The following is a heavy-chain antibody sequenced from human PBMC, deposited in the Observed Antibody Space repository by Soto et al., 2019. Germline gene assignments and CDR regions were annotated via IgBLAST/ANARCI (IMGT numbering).Heavy chain of an antibody. J-gene: IGHJ4*02. Sequence: PGGSLRLSCAASGFTFSSYGMHWVRQAPGKGLEWVAFFCYDGINNYYADSLKGRFTISRDNSKYTLYLQLNSLRAEDTAVYYCARDMIPDYWGQGTLVTVSS. D-gene: IGHD3-16*01. CDR3: ARDMIPDY. V-gene: IGHV3-33*01. CDR1: GFTFSSYG. CDR2: FCYDGINN.